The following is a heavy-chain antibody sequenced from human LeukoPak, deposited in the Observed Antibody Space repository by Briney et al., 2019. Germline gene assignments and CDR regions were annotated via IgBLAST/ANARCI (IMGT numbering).Heavy chain of an antibody. V-gene: IGHV4-34*01. CDR3: ARAVLLWFGELPYFDY. D-gene: IGHD3-10*01. J-gene: IGHJ4*02. CDR1: GGSFSGYY. CDR2: INHRGST. Sequence: SETLSLTCAVNGGSFSGYYWSWIRQPPGKGLEWIGEINHRGSTNYNPSLKSRVTISVDTSKNQFSLKLSSVTAADTAVYYCARAVLLWFGELPYFDYWGQGTLVTVSS.